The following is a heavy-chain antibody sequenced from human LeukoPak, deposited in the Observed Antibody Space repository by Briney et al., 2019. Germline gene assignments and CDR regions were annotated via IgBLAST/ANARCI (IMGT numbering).Heavy chain of an antibody. CDR1: GYTFTSYA. J-gene: IGHJ4*02. CDR3: ARRYRSGKIDY. CDR2: INTNTGNP. D-gene: IGHD3-10*01. V-gene: IGHV7-4-1*02. Sequence: ASVKDSCKASGYTFTSYAMNRVRQATGQGLEWMRWINTNTGNPTYAQGFTGRFAFSLHTSVSTAYLQISSLKTEDTAVYYCARRYRSGKIDYWGQGTLVTVSS.